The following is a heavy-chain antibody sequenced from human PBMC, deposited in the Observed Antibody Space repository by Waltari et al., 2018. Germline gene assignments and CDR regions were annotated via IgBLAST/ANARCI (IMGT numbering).Heavy chain of an antibody. Sequence: ELRLAESGGGLVRPGGSLRLSCVGTGSAFSRSWIHWVRQAPGKGLMWLSRIKIDGTVTVYADSVRGRFIITRNNAKSTAYLQMNSLTDDDTAIYYGATFPYAGSTDGEWGQGTQV. CDR3: ATFPYAGSTDGE. CDR2: IKIDGTVT. V-gene: IGHV3-74*02. CDR1: GSAFSRSW. D-gene: IGHD1-1*01. J-gene: IGHJ4*02.